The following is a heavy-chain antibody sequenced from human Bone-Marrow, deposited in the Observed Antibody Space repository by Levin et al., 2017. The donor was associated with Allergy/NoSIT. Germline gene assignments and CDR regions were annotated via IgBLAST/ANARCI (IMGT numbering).Heavy chain of an antibody. J-gene: IGHJ4*02. CDR2: IYFSGST. CDR1: GGSVRSNSYY. CDR3: ARAFYVDSTVGVDPLVTFDS. V-gene: IGHV4-61*01. Sequence: SETLSLTCTVSGGSVRSNSYYWSWIRQSPEKGLEWIGSIYFSGSTNYNPSLKSRVTMSVETSKNQFSLNLSSVTAADTAVYYCARAFYVDSTVGVDPLVTFDSWGQGTLVTVSS. D-gene: IGHD2/OR15-2a*01.